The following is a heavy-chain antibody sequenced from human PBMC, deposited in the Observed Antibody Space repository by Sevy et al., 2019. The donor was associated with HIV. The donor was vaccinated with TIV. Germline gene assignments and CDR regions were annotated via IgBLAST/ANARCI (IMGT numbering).Heavy chain of an antibody. CDR1: GGSISSSSYY. J-gene: IGHJ6*02. Sequence: SETLSLTCTVSGGSISSSSYYWGWIRQPPGQGLEWIGRIDYSGSTYYNPSLKSRVTISVDTSKNEFSLKLSSVTAADTAVYYCARHGGAVAGYYYYGMDVWGQGTTVTVSS. CDR2: IDYSGST. CDR3: ARHGGAVAGYYYYGMDV. V-gene: IGHV4-39*01. D-gene: IGHD6-19*01.